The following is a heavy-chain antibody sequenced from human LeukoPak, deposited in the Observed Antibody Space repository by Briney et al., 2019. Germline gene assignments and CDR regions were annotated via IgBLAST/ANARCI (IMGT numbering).Heavy chain of an antibody. Sequence: GGSLRLSCAASGFTFSSYSMNWVRQAPGKGLEWVASISSSSSYIYYADSVKGRFTISRDDAKNSLYLQMNSLRAEDTAVYYCARGSFGTTGTYNWFDPWGQGTLVTVSS. CDR3: ARGSFGTTGTYNWFDP. D-gene: IGHD1-1*01. J-gene: IGHJ5*02. CDR1: GFTFSSYS. V-gene: IGHV3-21*01. CDR2: ISSSSSYI.